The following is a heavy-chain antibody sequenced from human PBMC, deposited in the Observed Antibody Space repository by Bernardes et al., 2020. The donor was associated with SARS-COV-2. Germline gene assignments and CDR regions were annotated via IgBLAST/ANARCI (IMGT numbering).Heavy chain of an antibody. V-gene: IGHV4-34*01. CDR3: ARGGSPRWGSTSCYSCDSGYWFHP. CDR2: VNESGST. Sequence: SESLSLTCAVIGGSITDYYWSWIRQSPGEGLEWIGEVNESGSTAYNPSLKSRVTISVDTSKNLFSLKVTPVTAADTAVYYGARGGSPRWGSTSCYSCDSGYWFHPWGQGTLVTVSA. D-gene: IGHD2-2*01. J-gene: IGHJ5*02. CDR1: GGSITDYY.